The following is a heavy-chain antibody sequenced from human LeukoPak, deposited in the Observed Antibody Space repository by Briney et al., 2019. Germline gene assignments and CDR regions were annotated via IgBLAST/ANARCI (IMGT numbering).Heavy chain of an antibody. J-gene: IGHJ5*02. CDR2: ISAYNGNT. V-gene: IGHV1-18*04. CDR3: ARVQGRVYGSLGYSTINWFDP. Sequence: ASVKVSCKASGYTFTSYGISWVRQAPGQGLEWMGWISAYNGNTNYAQKLQGRVTMTTDTSTSTAYMELRSLRSDDTAVYYCARVQGRVYGSLGYSTINWFDPWGQGTLVTVSS. D-gene: IGHD2-8*01. CDR1: GYTFTSYG.